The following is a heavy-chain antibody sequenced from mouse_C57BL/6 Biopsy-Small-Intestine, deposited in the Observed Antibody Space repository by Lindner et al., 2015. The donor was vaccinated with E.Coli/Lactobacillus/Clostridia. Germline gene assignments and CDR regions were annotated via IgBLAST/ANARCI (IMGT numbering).Heavy chain of an antibody. CDR1: GYTFTTFG. V-gene: IGHV1-58*01. J-gene: IGHJ4*01. D-gene: IGHD2-3*01. CDR2: FYIENGYT. Sequence: VQLQESGAELVRPGSSVKMSCKTSGYTFTTFGIHWVRQRPGQALEWIGYFYIENGYTDYNEKFKGKATLTSDTSSSTAYMQLSSLTSEDSAIYFCALGDGYRYAMDYWGQGTSVTVSS. CDR3: ALGDGYRYAMDY.